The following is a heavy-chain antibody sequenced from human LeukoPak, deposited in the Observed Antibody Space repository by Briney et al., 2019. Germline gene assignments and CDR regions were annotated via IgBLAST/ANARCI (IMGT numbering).Heavy chain of an antibody. CDR2: IYYSGST. V-gene: IGHV4-59*08. Sequence: SETLSLTCTASGGSISSYYWSWIRQTPGKGLEWIGDIYYSGSTNYNPSLKSRVTISVDTSKNQFSLKLSSVTAADTAVYYCARHTDIAPLSSLKYWGQGTLVTVSS. CDR1: GGSISSYY. CDR3: ARHTDIAPLSSLKY. D-gene: IGHD6-13*01. J-gene: IGHJ4*02.